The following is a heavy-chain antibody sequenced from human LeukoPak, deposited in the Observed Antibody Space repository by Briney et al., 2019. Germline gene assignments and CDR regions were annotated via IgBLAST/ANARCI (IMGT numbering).Heavy chain of an antibody. V-gene: IGHV3-7*01. J-gene: IGHJ4*02. CDR3: ARVNDLLEYYYDSSGYYHLFDY. Sequence: GGSLRLSCAASGFTFSRYWMSWVRQAPGKGLEWVANIKQDGSEKYYVDSVKGRFTISRDNAKNSLYLQMNSLRAEDTAVYYCARVNDLLEYYYDSSGYYHLFDYWGQGTLVTVSS. D-gene: IGHD3-22*01. CDR2: IKQDGSEK. CDR1: GFTFSRYW.